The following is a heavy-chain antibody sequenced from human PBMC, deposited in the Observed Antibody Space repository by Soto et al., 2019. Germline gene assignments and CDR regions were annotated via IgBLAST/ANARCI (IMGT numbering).Heavy chain of an antibody. CDR1: GGTISSSNW. Sequence: WETLSLTCALSGGTISSSNWWSWVRQPPGKSLEWSGEIYHSGSTNYNPSLNSRVTISVDKSKNQSSQKLSSVTAADTAVYYCARRWTADYGMDVWGQGATANAAS. CDR2: IYHSGST. D-gene: IGHD2-2*01. CDR3: ARRWTADYGMDV. J-gene: IGHJ6*02. V-gene: IGHV4-4*02.